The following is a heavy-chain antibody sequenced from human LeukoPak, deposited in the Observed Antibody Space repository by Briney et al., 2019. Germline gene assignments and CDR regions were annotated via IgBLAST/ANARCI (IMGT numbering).Heavy chain of an antibody. CDR3: AKGVTPVISLQFFDY. CDR2: ISGTAGRT. J-gene: IGHJ4*02. V-gene: IGHV3-23*01. Sequence: PGGSLRLSCAASGFTFNTYAMSWVRQAPGKGLEWVSSISGTAGRTKYADSVKGRFTISRDNSKNTVYLQMNSLRAEDTAVYYCAKGVTPVISLQFFDYWGQGTLITVSS. D-gene: IGHD4-17*01. CDR1: GFTFNTYA.